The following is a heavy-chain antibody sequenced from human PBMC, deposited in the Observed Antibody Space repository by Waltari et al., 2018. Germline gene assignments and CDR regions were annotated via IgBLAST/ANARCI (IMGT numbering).Heavy chain of an antibody. J-gene: IGHJ3*02. CDR3: ARARGSAHAFDI. CDR1: GGSFSGYS. Sequence: QVQLQQWGAGLLKPSETLSLTCAVYGGSFSGYSWSWIRQPPGKGLEWIGEINHSGSTNYNPSLKSRVTISVDTSKNQFSLKLSSVTAADTAVYYCARARGSAHAFDIWGQGTMVTVSS. CDR2: INHSGST. V-gene: IGHV4-34*01. D-gene: IGHD6-6*01.